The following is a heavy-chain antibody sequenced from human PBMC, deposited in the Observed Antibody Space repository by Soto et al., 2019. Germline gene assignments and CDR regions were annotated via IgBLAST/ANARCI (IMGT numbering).Heavy chain of an antibody. Sequence: SQTLSLTCAISGDSVSTNSATWDWIRQSPSRGLEWLGRTYYRSKWYNDYAVSVKGRITINPDTSNNQLSLQLNSVTPDDTAVYFCERLIGNSWLDSCAQRSLVPVSS. V-gene: IGHV6-1*01. J-gene: IGHJ5*01. D-gene: IGHD2-8*01. CDR3: ERLIGNSWLDS. CDR1: GDSVSTNSAT. CDR2: TYYRSKWYN.